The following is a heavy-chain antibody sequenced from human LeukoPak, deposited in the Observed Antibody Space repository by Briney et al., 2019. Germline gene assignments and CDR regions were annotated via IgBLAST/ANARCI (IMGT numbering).Heavy chain of an antibody. D-gene: IGHD6-13*01. Sequence: GGSLRLSCAASGFTFSSYAMSWVRQAPGKGLEWVSAISGSGGSTYYADSVKGGFTISRDNSKNTLYLQMNSLRAEDTAVYYCAKDLRAIQRGVYFDYWGQGTLVTVSS. V-gene: IGHV3-23*01. CDR1: GFTFSSYA. J-gene: IGHJ4*02. CDR2: ISGSGGST. CDR3: AKDLRAIQRGVYFDY.